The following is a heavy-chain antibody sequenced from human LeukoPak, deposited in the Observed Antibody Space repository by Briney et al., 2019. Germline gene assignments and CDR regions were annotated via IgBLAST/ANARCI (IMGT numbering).Heavy chain of an antibody. J-gene: IGHJ4*02. CDR1: GFSFSDSY. CDR3: AKGAVAGRGRSYYFDY. D-gene: IGHD6-19*01. CDR2: ISYDGSNK. Sequence: GGSLRLSCAASGFSFSDSYMTWIRQAPGKGLEWVAVISYDGSNKYYADSVKGRFTISRDNSKNTLYLQMNSLRAEDTAVYYCAKGAVAGRGRSYYFDYWGQGTLVTVSS. V-gene: IGHV3-30*18.